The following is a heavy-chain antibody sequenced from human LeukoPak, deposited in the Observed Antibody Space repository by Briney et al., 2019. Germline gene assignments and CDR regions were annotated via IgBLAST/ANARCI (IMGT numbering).Heavy chain of an antibody. V-gene: IGHV1-2*02. Sequence: ASVKVSCKASGYTFTGYYMHWVRQAPGQGLEWMGWINPNSGGTNYAQKFQGRVTMTRDTSTSTVYMELSSLRSEDTAVYCCARGVHKFYYDRSGYQPYAFDIWGQGTMVTISS. D-gene: IGHD3-22*01. CDR2: INPNSGGT. CDR1: GYTFTGYY. J-gene: IGHJ3*02. CDR3: ARGVHKFYYDRSGYQPYAFDI.